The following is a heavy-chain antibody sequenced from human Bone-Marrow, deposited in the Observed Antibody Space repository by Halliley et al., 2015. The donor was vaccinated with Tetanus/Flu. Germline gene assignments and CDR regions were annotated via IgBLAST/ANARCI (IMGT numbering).Heavy chain of an antibody. Sequence: TLSLTCTVSGGFIKSGGYYWSWVRQHPGKGLEWIGYIYYSGTTYHNASLKSRVTISVATSKNQFSLKLSSVTVADTAVYYCARSLLFLQERVYYFDYWGQGTLVTVSS. CDR1: GGFIKSGGYY. J-gene: IGHJ4*02. CDR2: IYYSGTT. CDR3: ARSLLFLQERVYYFDY. D-gene: IGHD3-3*01. V-gene: IGHV4-31*03.